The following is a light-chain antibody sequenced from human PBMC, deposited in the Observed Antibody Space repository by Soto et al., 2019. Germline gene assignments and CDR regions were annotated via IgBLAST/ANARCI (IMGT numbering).Light chain of an antibody. CDR3: QEYNGRSS. V-gene: IGKV3-15*01. CDR2: RTS. Sequence: EGVTTQSPATLSVSPGERATLSCRASQNVAGDLAWYQQKPGQAPRLLIYRTSTRANGTPVRFSGSGSGTEFTLPISSLQSEDFAVYYCQEYNGRSSFGQGTKVEIK. CDR1: QNVAGD. J-gene: IGKJ1*01.